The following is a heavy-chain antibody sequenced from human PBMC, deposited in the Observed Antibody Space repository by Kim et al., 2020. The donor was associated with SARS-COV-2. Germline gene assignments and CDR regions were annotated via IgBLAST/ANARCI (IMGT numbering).Heavy chain of an antibody. J-gene: IGHJ4*02. V-gene: IGHV1-69*04. CDR1: GCTFSSYA. CDR2: IIPILGIA. Sequence: SVKVSCKASGCTFSSYAISWVRQAPGQGLEWMGRIIPILGIANYAQKFQGRVTSTADKSTSTAYMELSSLRSEDTAVYYCARVGPQYYYDSSGYPIFDYWGQGTLVTVSS. CDR3: ARVGPQYYYDSSGYPIFDY. D-gene: IGHD3-22*01.